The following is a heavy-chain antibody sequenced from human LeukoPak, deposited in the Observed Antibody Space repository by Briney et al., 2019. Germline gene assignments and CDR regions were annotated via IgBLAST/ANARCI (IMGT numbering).Heavy chain of an antibody. V-gene: IGHV4-30-2*05. CDR1: GGSFSSGGYS. Sequence: KPSETLSLTCAVSGGSFSSGGYSWSWIRQPPGKGLEWIGYIYHSGSTYYNPSLKSRVTISVDTSKNQFSLKLSSVTAADTAVYYCARSSIAVAGNYFDYWGQGTLVTVSS. D-gene: IGHD6-19*01. CDR3: ARSSIAVAGNYFDY. CDR2: IYHSGST. J-gene: IGHJ4*02.